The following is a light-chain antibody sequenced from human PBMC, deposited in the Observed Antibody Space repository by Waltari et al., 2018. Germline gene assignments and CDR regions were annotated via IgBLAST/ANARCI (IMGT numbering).Light chain of an antibody. CDR2: RSD. V-gene: IGLV1-44*01. CDR3: ASWDDSLNGHWV. Sequence: QSVLTQPPSASGTPGQRVTISCSGSASNIGGNLVNWYQQLPGKAPKILIYRSDQRPSGVPDRFSGSKTGTSASLAISGLQSDDEADYFCASWDDSLNGHWVFGGGTKVTVL. J-gene: IGLJ3*02. CDR1: ASNIGGNL.